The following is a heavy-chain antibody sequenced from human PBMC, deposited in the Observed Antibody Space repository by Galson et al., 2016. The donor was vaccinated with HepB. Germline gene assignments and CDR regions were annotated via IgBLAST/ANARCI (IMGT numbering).Heavy chain of an antibody. J-gene: IGHJ6*02. CDR1: GFTFSSYW. V-gene: IGHV3-74*01. D-gene: IGHD6-13*01. CDR2: LNGDGGDT. CDR3: ARRAMYSRSSTYYYGMDV. Sequence: SLRLSCAAAGFTFSSYWMYWVRQVPGKGLVWVSRLNGDGGDTSYADSVKGRFTISRDNAKNTLYLQMNSLRAEYTALYYCARRAMYSRSSTYYYGMDVWGQGTTVTVSS.